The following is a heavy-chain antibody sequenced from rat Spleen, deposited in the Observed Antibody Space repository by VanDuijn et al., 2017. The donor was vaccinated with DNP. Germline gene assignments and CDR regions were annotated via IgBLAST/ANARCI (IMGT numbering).Heavy chain of an antibody. J-gene: IGHJ2*01. CDR2: ISTSGSRT. V-gene: IGHV5-25*01. CDR3: ARAVNYGGSPYWFDY. CDR1: GFTFDHYY. Sequence: EVQLVESGGGLVLPGRSLKLSCAASGFTFDHYYMAWVRQAPMQGLEWVATISTSGSRTYYPDSVKGRFTSSRDNVKSSLYLQMNSLKSEDTATYYCARAVNYGGSPYWFDYWGQGVMVTVSS. D-gene: IGHD1-11*01.